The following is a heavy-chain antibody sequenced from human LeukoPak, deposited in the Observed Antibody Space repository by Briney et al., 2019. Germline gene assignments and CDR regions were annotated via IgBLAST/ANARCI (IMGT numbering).Heavy chain of an antibody. CDR1: GGSISSYY. V-gene: IGHV4-59*01. CDR3: ASSRSSGWYDY. J-gene: IGHJ4*02. CDR2: IYYSGST. Sequence: SETLSLTCTVSGGSISSYYWSWIRQPPGKGLEWIGYIYYSGSTNYNPSLQSRVTISVDTPKNQFSLKLSSVTAADTAVYYCASSRSSGWYDYWGQGALVTVSS. D-gene: IGHD6-19*01.